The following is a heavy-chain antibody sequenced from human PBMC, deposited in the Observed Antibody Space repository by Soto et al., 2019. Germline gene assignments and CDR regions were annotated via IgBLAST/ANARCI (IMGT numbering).Heavy chain of an antibody. CDR2: ISYDGSNK. CDR3: AREGTAMGDSSWDGVGAFDI. Sequence: QVQLVESGGGVVQPGRSLRLSCAASGFTFSSYAMHWVRQAPGKGLEWVAVISYDGSNKYYADSVKGRFTISRDNSKNTLYLQMNSLRAEDTAVYYCAREGTAMGDSSWDGVGAFDIWGQGTMVTVSS. CDR1: GFTFSSYA. V-gene: IGHV3-30-3*01. D-gene: IGHD5-18*01. J-gene: IGHJ3*02.